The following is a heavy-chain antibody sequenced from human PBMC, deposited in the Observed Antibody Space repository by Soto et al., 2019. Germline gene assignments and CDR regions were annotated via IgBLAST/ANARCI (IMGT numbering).Heavy chain of an antibody. D-gene: IGHD2-21*02. J-gene: IGHJ6*02. V-gene: IGHV2-5*02. CDR3: AHSRCGGDCLRSYSSHYYYGMDV. CDR2: IYWDDDK. CDR1: GFSLSTGGVG. Sequence: QITLKESGPTLVKPTQTLTLTCTFSGFSLSTGGVGVGWIRQPPGKALEWLALIYWDDDKRYSPSLKSRLTLNKDTSKHQVVLTMTNMDPVDTATYYCAHSRCGGDCLRSYSSHYYYGMDVWGQGTTVTVSS.